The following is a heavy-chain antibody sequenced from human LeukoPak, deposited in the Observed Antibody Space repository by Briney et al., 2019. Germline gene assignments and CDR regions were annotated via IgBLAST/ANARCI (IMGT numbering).Heavy chain of an antibody. D-gene: IGHD2-21*02. CDR1: GFTFRSYS. Sequence: GGSLGLSCAASGFTFRSYSMNRVRQAPGEGLGWVSFISSSSSTIYYADSVKGRFTISRDNAKNSLYLQMNSLRAEDTAVYYCARGCGGDCYPPNWFDPWGQGTLVTVSS. J-gene: IGHJ5*02. CDR2: ISSSSSTI. V-gene: IGHV3-48*04. CDR3: ARGCGGDCYPPNWFDP.